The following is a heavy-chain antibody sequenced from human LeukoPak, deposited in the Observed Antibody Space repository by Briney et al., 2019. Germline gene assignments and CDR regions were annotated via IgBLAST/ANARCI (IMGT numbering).Heavy chain of an antibody. J-gene: IGHJ4*02. D-gene: IGHD5-18*01. CDR3: ARDRSSASCPAGY. CDR1: GFTFSSYA. Sequence: GRSLRLSCAASGFTFSSYAMHWVRQAPGKGLEWVAVISYDGSNKYYADSVKGRFTISRDNSKNTLYLQMNSLRAEDTAVYYCARDRSSASCPAGYWGQGTLVTVSS. V-gene: IGHV3-30*04. CDR2: ISYDGSNK.